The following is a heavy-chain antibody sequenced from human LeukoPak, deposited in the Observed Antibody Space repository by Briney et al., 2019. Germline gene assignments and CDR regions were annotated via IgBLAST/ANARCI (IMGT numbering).Heavy chain of an antibody. J-gene: IGHJ3*02. Sequence: GGSLRLSCAASGFSFSSYGMHWVRQGPGNGLEWVAFIRSDGSNKYYADSVKGRFTISRDNSMNTLYLQMNSLRAEDTSVYFCAKDRPYGSGSYYPPPFVAFDIWGQGTMVTVSS. CDR3: AKDRPYGSGSYYPPPFVAFDI. CDR1: GFSFSSYG. CDR2: IRSDGSNK. D-gene: IGHD3-10*01. V-gene: IGHV3-30*02.